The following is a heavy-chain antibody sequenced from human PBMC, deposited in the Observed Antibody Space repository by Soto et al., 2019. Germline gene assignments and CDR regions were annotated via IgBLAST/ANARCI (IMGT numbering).Heavy chain of an antibody. Sequence: PSETLSLTCTVSGGSISSYYWSWIRQPPGKGLEWIGYIYYSGSTNYNPSPKSRVTISVDTSKNQFSLKLSSVTAADTAVYYCARDRFYDISVDYYYYGMDVWRQGTTVTVSS. V-gene: IGHV4-59*01. J-gene: IGHJ6*02. CDR1: GGSISSYY. CDR2: IYYSGST. D-gene: IGHD3-9*01. CDR3: ARDRFYDISVDYYYYGMDV.